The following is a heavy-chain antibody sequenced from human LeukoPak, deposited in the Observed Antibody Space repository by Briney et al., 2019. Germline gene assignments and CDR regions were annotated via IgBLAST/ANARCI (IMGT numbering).Heavy chain of an antibody. CDR3: ARDLKSDYYGSGSQDYYFDY. Sequence: GGSLRLSCAVSGFTFSDYYMTWIRQAPGKGLEWVSYISNSGTTIFYADSMKGRFTISRDNAKNSLYLQMNSLRAEDTAVYYCARDLKSDYYGSGSQDYYFDYWGQGTLVTVSS. J-gene: IGHJ4*02. V-gene: IGHV3-11*04. CDR2: ISNSGTTI. CDR1: GFTFSDYY. D-gene: IGHD3-10*01.